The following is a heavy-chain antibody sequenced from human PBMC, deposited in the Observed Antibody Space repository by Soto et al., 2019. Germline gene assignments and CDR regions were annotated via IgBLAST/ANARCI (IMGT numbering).Heavy chain of an antibody. CDR1: GYSFTSYW. Sequence: GESLKISCKGSGYSFTSYWIGWVRQMPGKGLEWMGIIYPGDSDTRYSPSFQGQVTISADKSISTACLQWSSLKASDTAMYYCASPDYYDSSGYYYVAYWGQGTLVTVSS. CDR3: ASPDYYDSSGYYYVAY. V-gene: IGHV5-51*01. D-gene: IGHD3-22*01. CDR2: IYPGDSDT. J-gene: IGHJ4*02.